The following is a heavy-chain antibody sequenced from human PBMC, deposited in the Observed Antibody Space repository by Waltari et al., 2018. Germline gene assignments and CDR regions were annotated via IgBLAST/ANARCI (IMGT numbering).Heavy chain of an antibody. Sequence: QVQLVESGGGVVQPGRSLRLSCAASGFTFSSYAMHWVRQAPGKGLEWVAVISYDGSNKYYADSVKGRFTISRDNSKNSLYLQMNSLRAEDTAVYYCARVGAVLDYWGQGTLVTVSS. D-gene: IGHD1-26*01. V-gene: IGHV3-30-3*01. CDR1: GFTFSSYA. CDR2: ISYDGSNK. J-gene: IGHJ4*02. CDR3: ARVGAVLDY.